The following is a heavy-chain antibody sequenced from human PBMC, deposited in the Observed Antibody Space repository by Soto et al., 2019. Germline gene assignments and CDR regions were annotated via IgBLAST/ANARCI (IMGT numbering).Heavy chain of an antibody. CDR3: AKYWLVKGYYYYGMDV. Sequence: GSLRLSCAASGFTFSSYALSWVRQAPGKGLEWVSAISGSGGSTYYADSVKGRFTMSRDNSKNTLYLQMNSLRAEDTAVYYCAKYWLVKGYYYYGMDVWGQGTTVTVSS. D-gene: IGHD6-19*01. V-gene: IGHV3-23*01. CDR1: GFTFSSYA. J-gene: IGHJ6*02. CDR2: ISGSGGST.